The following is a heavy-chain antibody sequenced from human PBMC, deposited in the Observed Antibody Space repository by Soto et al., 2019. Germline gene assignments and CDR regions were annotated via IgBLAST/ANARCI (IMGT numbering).Heavy chain of an antibody. CDR2: ISSHGRDI. V-gene: IGHV3-21*06. D-gene: IGHD6-19*01. CDR1: GFTFSDFV. Sequence: GGSLRLSCVTSGFTFSDFVMQWVRQAPGKGLEWVSSISSHGRDIFYADSVKGRFTISRDNAKDSLHLQMNSLTGEDSAVYYCARGAALAGKLDLWGQGTLVTVSS. CDR3: ARGAALAGKLDL. J-gene: IGHJ4*02.